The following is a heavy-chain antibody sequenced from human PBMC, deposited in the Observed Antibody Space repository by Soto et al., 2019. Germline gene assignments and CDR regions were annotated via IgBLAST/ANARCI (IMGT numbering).Heavy chain of an antibody. V-gene: IGHV4-4*02. CDR2: IYHSGST. CDR3: AKRSLRRLRFVETH. CDR1: GDSISDTNW. D-gene: IGHD3-3*01. Sequence: QVQLQESGPGLVRPSGTLSLTCTVSGDSISDTNWWSWVRQPPGKGLEWIGEIYHSGSTNYNPSLKSRVSVSVDKSKTQCSLNLTSVTAADTAVYFCAKRSLRRLRFVETHWGQGTLVTVSS. J-gene: IGHJ4*02.